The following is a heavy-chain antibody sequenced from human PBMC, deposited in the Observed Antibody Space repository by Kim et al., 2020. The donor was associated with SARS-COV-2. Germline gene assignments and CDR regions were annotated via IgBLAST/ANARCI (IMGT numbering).Heavy chain of an antibody. Sequence: ASVKVSCKASGYTFTSYGISWVRQAPGQGLEWMGWISAYNGNTNYAQKLQGRVTMTTDTSTSTAYMELRSLRSDDTAVYYCARDKGSSWSNGDFDYWGQGTLVTVSS. CDR2: ISAYNGNT. J-gene: IGHJ4*02. V-gene: IGHV1-18*01. CDR3: ARDKGSSWSNGDFDY. D-gene: IGHD6-13*01. CDR1: GYTFTSYG.